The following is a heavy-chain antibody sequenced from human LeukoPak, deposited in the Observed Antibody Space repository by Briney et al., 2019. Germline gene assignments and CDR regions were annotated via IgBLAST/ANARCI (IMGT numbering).Heavy chain of an antibody. CDR3: ARELANRNDPWFDP. D-gene: IGHD1-1*01. V-gene: IGHV3-7*01. Sequence: GGSLRLSCAASGFTFSSYWMSWVRQAPGKGLEWVANIKQDGSEKYYVDSVKGRFTISRDNAKNSLYLQMNSLRAEDTAVYYCARELANRNDPWFDPWGQGTLVTVSS. J-gene: IGHJ5*02. CDR1: GFTFSSYW. CDR2: IKQDGSEK.